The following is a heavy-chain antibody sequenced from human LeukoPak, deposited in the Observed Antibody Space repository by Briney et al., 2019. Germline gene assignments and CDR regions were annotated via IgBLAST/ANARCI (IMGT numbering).Heavy chain of an antibody. CDR2: IYYSGST. V-gene: IGHV4-59*01. D-gene: IGHD3-22*01. Sequence: KASETLSLTCTVSDDSITIYYWSWIRQPPGKGLEWIGYIYYSGSTNYNPSLKSRVTISVDTSKNQFSLKVSSVTAADTAVCYCARGRYYYDSAPDYWGQGTLVTVSS. J-gene: IGHJ4*02. CDR1: DDSITIYY. CDR3: ARGRYYYDSAPDY.